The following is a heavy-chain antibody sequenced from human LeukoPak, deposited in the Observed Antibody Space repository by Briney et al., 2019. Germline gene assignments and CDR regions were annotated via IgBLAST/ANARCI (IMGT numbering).Heavy chain of an antibody. D-gene: IGHD3-10*01. CDR2: INHSGST. J-gene: IGHJ4*02. Sequence: SETLSLTCAVYGGSFSGYYWTWIRQPPGKGLEWIGEINHSGSTNYNPSLKSRVTISVDTSKNQFSLKLSSVTAADTAVYYCARVAYGSGSYYPSFDYWGQGTLVTVSS. CDR1: GGSFSGYY. CDR3: ARVAYGSGSYYPSFDY. V-gene: IGHV4-34*01.